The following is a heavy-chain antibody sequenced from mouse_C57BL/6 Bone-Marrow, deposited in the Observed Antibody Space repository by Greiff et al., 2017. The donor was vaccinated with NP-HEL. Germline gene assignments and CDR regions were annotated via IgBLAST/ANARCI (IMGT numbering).Heavy chain of an antibody. J-gene: IGHJ3*01. CDR2: IYPYNGVS. D-gene: IGHD2-4*01. CDR1: GYSFTGYY. V-gene: IGHV1-31*01. CDR3: ARGDDCDVVWFAY. Sequence: EVQLQESGPELVKPGASVKISCKASGYSFTGYYMHWVKQSHGNILDWIGYIYPYNGVSSYNQKFKGKVTLTVDKSTSTDYMELSSLTSEDSAVYDRARGDDCDVVWFAYWDQGTMVTVSA.